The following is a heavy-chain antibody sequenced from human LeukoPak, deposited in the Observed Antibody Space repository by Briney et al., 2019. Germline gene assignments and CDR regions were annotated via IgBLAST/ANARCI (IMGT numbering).Heavy chain of an antibody. CDR3: ARHSHYDFWSGYLDY. V-gene: IGHV5-10-1*01. CDR2: IDPSDSYT. J-gene: IGHJ4*02. Sequence: GESLGISCKGSGYTFTSYWISWVRQMPGKGLEWMGKIDPSDSYTSYSPSFQGHVTISADKYISAAFLQWSSLKASDTAMYYCARHSHYDFWSGYLDYWGQGTLVTVSS. D-gene: IGHD3-3*01. CDR1: GYTFTSYW.